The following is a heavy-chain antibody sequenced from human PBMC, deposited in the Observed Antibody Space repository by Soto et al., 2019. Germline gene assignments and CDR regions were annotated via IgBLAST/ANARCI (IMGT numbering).Heavy chain of an antibody. Sequence: SETLSLTCTVSGGSLSSYCWSWIRQPPGKGLEWIGYIYYSGSTNYNPSLKSRVTISVDTSKNQYALKLSSVTAADTAVYYWARDLRGIAVAGPTEDPYYYYYGMDVWGQGTTVTVSS. CDR3: ARDLRGIAVAGPTEDPYYYYYGMDV. CDR2: IYYSGST. D-gene: IGHD6-19*01. CDR1: GGSLSSYC. V-gene: IGHV4-59*01. J-gene: IGHJ6*02.